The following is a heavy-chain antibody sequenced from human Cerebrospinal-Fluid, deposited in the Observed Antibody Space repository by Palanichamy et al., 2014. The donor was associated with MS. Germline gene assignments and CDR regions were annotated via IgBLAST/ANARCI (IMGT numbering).Heavy chain of an antibody. CDR1: GYSINNECF. D-gene: IGHD4-17*01. J-gene: IGHJ4*02. Sequence: QVQLQESGPGLVKPSETLSTTCTVSGYSINNECFWGWIRQPPGKGLEWIGSIYHGGSTYYNPSLKRRVTISVDTSKNHFSLKLGSVTAADTAVYYCARSYGDYVDPFFDYWGQGILVTVSS. CDR2: IYHGGST. CDR3: ARSYGDYVDPFFDY. V-gene: IGHV4-38-2*02.